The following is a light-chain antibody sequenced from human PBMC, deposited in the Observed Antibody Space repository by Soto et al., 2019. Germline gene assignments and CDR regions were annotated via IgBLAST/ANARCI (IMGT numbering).Light chain of an antibody. J-gene: IGKJ1*01. Sequence: EIVLTHSPGTLSLSPGERATLSCRASQSVSSSYIAWYQQRPGQTPSLLIYGASTRATGIPDRFSGSGSGTHFTLTISRLEPGDFAVYYCQHFGGTTFTFGQGTKVDIK. V-gene: IGKV3-20*01. CDR2: GAS. CDR3: QHFGGTTFT. CDR1: QSVSSSY.